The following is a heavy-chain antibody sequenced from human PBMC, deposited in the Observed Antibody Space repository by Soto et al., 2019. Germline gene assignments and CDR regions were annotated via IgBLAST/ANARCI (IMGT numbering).Heavy chain of an antibody. CDR1: GFTFSSYG. D-gene: IGHD6-13*01. Sequence: PGGSLRLSCAASGFTFSSYGMHWVRQAPGKGLEWVAVISYDGSNKYYADSVKGRFTISRDNSKNTLYLKMNSQKAEDTAVYYCAKDQMSYSSSWSEYFQHWGQGTLVTVSS. V-gene: IGHV3-30*18. CDR2: ISYDGSNK. CDR3: AKDQMSYSSSWSEYFQH. J-gene: IGHJ1*01.